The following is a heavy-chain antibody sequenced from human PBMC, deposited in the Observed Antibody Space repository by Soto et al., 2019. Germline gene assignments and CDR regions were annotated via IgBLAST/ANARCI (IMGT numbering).Heavy chain of an antibody. CDR1: GGSISSSIFH. V-gene: IGHV4-39*01. Sequence: PSETLSLTCTVSGGSISSSIFHWGWIRQPPGKGLEWIGSIYYSGSTYYSPSLKSRVTISVDTSKNQFSLKLSSVTAADTAVYYCARTLAAAAYYYYYGMDVWGQGTTVTVSS. CDR2: IYYSGST. D-gene: IGHD6-13*01. J-gene: IGHJ6*02. CDR3: ARTLAAAAYYYYYGMDV.